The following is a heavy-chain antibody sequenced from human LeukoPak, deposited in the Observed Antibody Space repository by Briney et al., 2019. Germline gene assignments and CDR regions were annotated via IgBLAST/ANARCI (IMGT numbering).Heavy chain of an antibody. CDR2: IYCSGST. CDR3: ARHSPVYYDFDY. CDR1: GGSISSYY. D-gene: IGHD3-10*01. Sequence: SETLSLTCTVSGGSISSYYWSWIRQPPGKGLEWIGYIYCSGSTNYNPSLKSRVTISVDTSMNQFSLKLSSVTAADTAVYYCARHSPVYYDFDYWGQGTLVTVSS. V-gene: IGHV4-59*08. J-gene: IGHJ4*02.